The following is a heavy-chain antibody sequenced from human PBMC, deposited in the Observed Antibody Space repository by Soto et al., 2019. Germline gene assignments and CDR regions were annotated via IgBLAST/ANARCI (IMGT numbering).Heavy chain of an antibody. CDR1: GGSIISYY. CDR3: ARRGHSNWFDP. CDR2: IYYSGST. J-gene: IGHJ5*02. D-gene: IGHD2-21*02. Sequence: SQTLSLTCTVSGGSIISYYWSWIRQPPGNGLEWIGYIYYSGSTNYHPSLKSRVTISVDTSKNQFSLKLSSVTAADTAVYYCARRGHSNWFDPWGQGTLVTVSS. V-gene: IGHV4-59*01.